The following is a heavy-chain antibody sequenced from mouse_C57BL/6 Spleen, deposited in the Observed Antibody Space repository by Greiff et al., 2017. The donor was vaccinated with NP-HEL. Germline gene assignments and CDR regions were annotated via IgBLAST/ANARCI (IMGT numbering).Heavy chain of an antibody. Sequence: QVQLKESGAELVRPGASVTLSCKASGYTFTDYEMHWVKQTPVHGLEWIGAIDPETGGTAYNQKFKGKAILTADKSSSTAYMELRSLTSEDSAVYYCTRRPYYYGSSYRDYFDYWGQGTTLTVSS. CDR2: IDPETGGT. D-gene: IGHD1-1*01. V-gene: IGHV1-15*01. CDR1: GYTFTDYE. J-gene: IGHJ2*01. CDR3: TRRPYYYGSSYRDYFDY.